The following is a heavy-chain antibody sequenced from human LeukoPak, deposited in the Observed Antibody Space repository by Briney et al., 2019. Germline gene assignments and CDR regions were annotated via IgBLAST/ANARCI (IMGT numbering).Heavy chain of an antibody. CDR1: GFTFSIYS. CDR3: AKSGSYRFDD. V-gene: IGHV3-48*02. CDR2: ISSSGSTI. J-gene: IGHJ4*02. D-gene: IGHD1-26*01. Sequence: GGSLRLSCAASGFTFSIYSMNWGRQAPGKGLKWVSYISSSGSTIYYADSVKGRFTISRDNAKNSLYLQMNSLRDEDTAVYYCAKSGSYRFDDWGQGTLVTVSS.